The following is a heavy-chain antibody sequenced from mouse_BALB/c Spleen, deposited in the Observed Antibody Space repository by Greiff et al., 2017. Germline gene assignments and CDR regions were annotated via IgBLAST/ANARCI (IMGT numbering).Heavy chain of an antibody. CDR2: ISSGGSYT. D-gene: IGHD1-2*01. J-gene: IGHJ3*01. CDR1: GFTFSSYA. Sequence: EVMLVESGGGLVKPGGSLKLSCAASGFTFSSYAMSWVRQSPEKRLEWVAEISSGGSYTYYPDTVTGRFTISRDNAKNTLYLEMSSLRSEDTAMYYCAAIHYYGYVPFFAYWGQGTLVTVSA. CDR3: AAIHYYGYVPFFAY. V-gene: IGHV5-9-4*01.